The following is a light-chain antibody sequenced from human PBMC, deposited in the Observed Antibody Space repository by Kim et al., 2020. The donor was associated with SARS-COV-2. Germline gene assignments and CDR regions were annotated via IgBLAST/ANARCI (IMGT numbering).Light chain of an antibody. CDR1: QSVKNN. Sequence: IVMTQSPATLSVSPGERATLSCRASQSVKNNLAWYQQRPGQAPRLLIYGASTRATDISARFSGSGSGTEFTLIILSLQSEDVAVYYCQQDNDWPLLTFGGGTKLEI. J-gene: IGKJ4*01. CDR2: GAS. CDR3: QQDNDWPLLT. V-gene: IGKV3-15*01.